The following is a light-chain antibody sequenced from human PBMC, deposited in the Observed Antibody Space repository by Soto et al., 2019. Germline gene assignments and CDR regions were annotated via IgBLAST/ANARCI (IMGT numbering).Light chain of an antibody. CDR1: QSISSY. CDR2: AAS. J-gene: IGKJ2*01. V-gene: IGKV1-39*01. CDR3: QQSYSTPDT. Sequence: DIQMTQSPSSLSASVGDRVTITCRASQSISSYLNWYQLKPGKAPKLLIYAASSLQSGVPSRFSGSGSGTDFTLTIRSLQPEDFAAYYCQQSYSTPDTFGQGTKLEIK.